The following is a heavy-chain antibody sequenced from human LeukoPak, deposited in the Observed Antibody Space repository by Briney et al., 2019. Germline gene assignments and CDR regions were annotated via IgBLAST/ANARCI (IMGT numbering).Heavy chain of an antibody. V-gene: IGHV1-69*04. CDR1: GGTFSSYT. Sequence: GASVKVSCKASGGTFSSYTISWVRQAPGQGLEWMGRIIPILDIVNYAQKFQGRVTITASKSTSTAYMELSSLRSEDTAVYYCARESMVATSYYYYMDVWGKGTTVTVSS. CDR3: ARESMVATSYYYYMDV. D-gene: IGHD5-12*01. CDR2: IIPILDIV. J-gene: IGHJ6*03.